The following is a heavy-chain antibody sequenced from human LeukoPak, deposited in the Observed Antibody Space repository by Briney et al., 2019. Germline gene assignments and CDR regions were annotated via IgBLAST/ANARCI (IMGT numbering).Heavy chain of an antibody. Sequence: GGSLRLSCAASGFTFSSYAMHWVRQAPGKGLEWVAVISYDGSNKYYADSVKGRFTISRDNSKNTLYLQTNSLRAEDTAVYYCARVPSSGWLFDYWGQGTLVTVSS. V-gene: IGHV3-30*04. CDR3: ARVPSSGWLFDY. CDR1: GFTFSSYA. D-gene: IGHD6-19*01. J-gene: IGHJ4*02. CDR2: ISYDGSNK.